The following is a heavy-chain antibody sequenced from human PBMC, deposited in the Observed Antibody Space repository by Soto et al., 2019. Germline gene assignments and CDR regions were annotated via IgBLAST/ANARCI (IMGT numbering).Heavy chain of an antibody. CDR3: ARDLGGLGDPFDN. V-gene: IGHV1-2*02. CDR1: GYTFTGYY. Sequence: QVHLVQSGAEVKKAGASVKVSCKASGYTFTGYYIHWVRQAPGQGFEWVGWINPSTGGTSYAQKFQGRVTVTRDTSMSTAYMELTRLRSNDTAVYYCARDLGGLGDPFDNWGQGTRVTVFS. D-gene: IGHD3-16*01. J-gene: IGHJ4*02. CDR2: INPSTGGT.